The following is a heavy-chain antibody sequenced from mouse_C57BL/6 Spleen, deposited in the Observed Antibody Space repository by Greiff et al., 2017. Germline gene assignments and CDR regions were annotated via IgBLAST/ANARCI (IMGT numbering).Heavy chain of an antibody. V-gene: IGHV1-64*01. CDR1: GYTFTSYW. Sequence: QVQLQQPGAELVKPGASVKLSCKASGYTFTSYWMHWVKQRPGQGLEWIGMIHPNSGSTNYNEKFKSKATLTVDKSSSTAYMQLSSLTSEDSAVYYCASGSSHYYAMDYWGQGTSVTVSS. D-gene: IGHD1-1*01. CDR2: IHPNSGST. CDR3: ASGSSHYYAMDY. J-gene: IGHJ4*01.